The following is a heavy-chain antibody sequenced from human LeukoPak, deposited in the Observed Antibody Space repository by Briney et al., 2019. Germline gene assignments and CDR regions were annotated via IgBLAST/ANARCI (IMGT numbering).Heavy chain of an antibody. CDR1: GGSISSGGYY. Sequence: SETLSLTCTVSGGSISSGGYYWSWIRQHPGKGLEWIGYIYYSGSTYYNPSLKSRVTISVDTSKNQFSLKLSSVTAADTAVYYCATAVGVRGVIITTWFDPWGQGTLVTVSS. CDR2: IYYSGST. D-gene: IGHD3-10*01. J-gene: IGHJ5*02. CDR3: ATAVGVRGVIITTWFDP. V-gene: IGHV4-31*03.